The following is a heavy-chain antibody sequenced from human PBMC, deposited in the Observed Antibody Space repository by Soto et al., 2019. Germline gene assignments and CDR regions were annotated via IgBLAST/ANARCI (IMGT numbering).Heavy chain of an antibody. V-gene: IGHV1-69*02. CDR3: ASEGSGYDDLVDY. CDR2: IIPILGIA. Sequence: ASVKVSCTASGGTFSSYTISWVRQAPGQGLEWMGRIIPILGIANYAQKFQGRVTITADKSTSTAYMELSSLRSEDTAVYYCASEGSGYDDLVDYWGQGTLVTVSS. J-gene: IGHJ4*02. CDR1: GGTFSSYT. D-gene: IGHD5-12*01.